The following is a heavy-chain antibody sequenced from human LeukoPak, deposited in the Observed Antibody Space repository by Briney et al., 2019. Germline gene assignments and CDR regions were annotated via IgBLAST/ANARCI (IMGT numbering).Heavy chain of an antibody. CDR3: TAVVIYYYGLDV. CDR2: ISLSGSTV. D-gene: IGHD5-18*01. J-gene: IGHJ6*02. V-gene: IGHV3-11*01. CDR1: GFTFSDYY. Sequence: GGSLRLSCAASGFTFSDYYMSWVRQAPGKGLEWVSYISLSGSTVYYADSVKGRFTISRDNAKNSLYLQMNSLRAEDTAVYTHTAVVIYYYGLDVWSQGTTVTVSS.